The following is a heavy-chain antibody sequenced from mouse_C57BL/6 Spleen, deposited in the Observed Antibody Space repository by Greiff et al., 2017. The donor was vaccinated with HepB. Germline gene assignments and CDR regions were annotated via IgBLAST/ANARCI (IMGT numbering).Heavy chain of an antibody. D-gene: IGHD2-12*01. CDR1: GYTFTSYW. Sequence: VQLEQSGPELVKPGASVKLSCKASGYTFTSYWMHWVKQRPGQGLEWIGYINPSSGYTNYKQKFKDKATFTADKSSSTAYMQMSSLTYEDAAVYYCARGELRPYDFGCWGQGTTVTVST. CDR3: ARGELRPYDFGC. CDR2: INPSSGYT. V-gene: IGHV1-7*01. J-gene: IGHJ2*01.